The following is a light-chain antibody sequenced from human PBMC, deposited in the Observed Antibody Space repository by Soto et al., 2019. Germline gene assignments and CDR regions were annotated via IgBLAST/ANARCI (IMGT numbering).Light chain of an antibody. V-gene: IGLV2-23*01. J-gene: IGLJ2*01. CDR2: EDT. Sequence: QSALTQPASVSGSPGQSITISCTGTSSDVGSYNTVSWYQQHPGKAPKLMIFEDTERPSGVSTRFSASKSGNTAYLSISGLQAEDEADYYCCSSPGDTVVLFGGGTKLTVL. CDR3: CSSPGDTVVL. CDR1: SSDVGSYNT.